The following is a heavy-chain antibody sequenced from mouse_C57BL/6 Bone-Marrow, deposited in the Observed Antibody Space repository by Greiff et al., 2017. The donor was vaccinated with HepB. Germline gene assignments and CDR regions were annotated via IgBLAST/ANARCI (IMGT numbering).Heavy chain of an antibody. J-gene: IGHJ3*01. CDR2: IYPRSGNT. CDR1: GYTFTSYG. D-gene: IGHD3-2*02. CDR3: ARSGGSGYVLAWFAY. Sequence: QVQLKESGAELARPGASVKLSCKASGYTFTSYGISWVKQRTGQGLEWIGEIYPRSGNTYYNEKFKGKATLTADKSSSTAYMELRSLTSGDSAVYFCARSGGSGYVLAWFAYWGQGTLVTVSA. V-gene: IGHV1-81*01.